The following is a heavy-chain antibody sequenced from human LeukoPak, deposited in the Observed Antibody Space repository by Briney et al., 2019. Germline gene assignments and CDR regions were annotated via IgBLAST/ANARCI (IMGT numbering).Heavy chain of an antibody. CDR2: IYSGGST. V-gene: IGHV3-53*01. CDR3: AKARAGDITAAFNY. Sequence: GGSLRLSCAASGFTVRTSYMSWVRQAPGKGLEWVSVIYSGGSTYYADSVKGRFTISRDNSQNTLYLQMNSLRAEDTAIYYCAKARAGDITAAFNYWGQGTLVTVSS. D-gene: IGHD6-13*01. CDR1: GFTVRTSY. J-gene: IGHJ4*02.